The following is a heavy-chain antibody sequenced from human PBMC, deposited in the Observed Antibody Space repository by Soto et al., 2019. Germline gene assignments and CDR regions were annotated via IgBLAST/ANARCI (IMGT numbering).Heavy chain of an antibody. Sequence: QVQLVQSGAEVKKPGSSVRVSCKASGDTSDSFSISWVRQAPGQGLEWMGGIIPMFGTGNYAQKFQGRLTIAADESTGTSYMGLKSLRSGDTAVYFCARENRDDNSGWYSSSDWFDPWGQGTLVTVSS. V-gene: IGHV1-69*01. CDR3: ARENRDDNSGWYSSSDWFDP. D-gene: IGHD6-19*01. J-gene: IGHJ5*02. CDR1: GDTSDSFS. CDR2: IIPMFGTG.